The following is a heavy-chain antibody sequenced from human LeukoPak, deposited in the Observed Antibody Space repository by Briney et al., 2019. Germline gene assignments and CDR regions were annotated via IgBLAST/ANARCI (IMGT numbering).Heavy chain of an antibody. D-gene: IGHD3-16*01. V-gene: IGHV4-38-2*02. CDR1: SYSINNGYL. CDR2: FSLGGNA. CDR3: ARHALHETTFGVIMHYFDY. Sequence: SETLSLTCTVSSYSINNGYLWAWIRQPLGKGLGGVGSFSLGGNAYYNPSLNNRVTISVDTSKNQFSLKFNPVTAADTAVYYCARHALHETTFGVIMHYFDYWGQGNLVTVSS. J-gene: IGHJ4*02.